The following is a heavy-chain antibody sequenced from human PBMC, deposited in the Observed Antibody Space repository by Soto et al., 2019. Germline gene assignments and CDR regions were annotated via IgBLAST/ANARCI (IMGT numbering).Heavy chain of an antibody. CDR1: GGSISSGGYY. V-gene: IGHV4-31*03. Sequence: LSLTCTVSGGSISSGGYYWSWIRQHPGKGLEWIGYIYYSGSTYYNPSLKSRVTISVDTSKNQFSLKLSSVTAADTAVYYCARELTTVTKRYYYYYGMDVWRQGTTVTVSS. J-gene: IGHJ6*02. D-gene: IGHD4-17*01. CDR2: IYYSGST. CDR3: ARELTTVTKRYYYYYGMDV.